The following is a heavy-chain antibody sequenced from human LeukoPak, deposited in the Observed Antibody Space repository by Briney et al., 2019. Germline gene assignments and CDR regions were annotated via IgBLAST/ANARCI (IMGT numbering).Heavy chain of an antibody. CDR1: GGSISSSSYY. J-gene: IGHJ6*03. D-gene: IGHD5-12*01. CDR2: IYYSGST. CDR3: ARGYSGYDSAYYYYYYMDV. V-gene: IGHV4-61*05. Sequence: SETLSLTCTVSGGSISSSSYYWGWIRQPPGKGLEWIGYIYYSGSTNYNPSLKSRVTISVDTSKNQFSLKLSSVTAADTAVYYCARGYSGYDSAYYYYYYMDVWGKGTTVTVSS.